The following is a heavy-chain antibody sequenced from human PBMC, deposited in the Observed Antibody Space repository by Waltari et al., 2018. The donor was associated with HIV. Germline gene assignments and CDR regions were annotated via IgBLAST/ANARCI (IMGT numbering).Heavy chain of an antibody. CDR3: ARDPWDIAADIYYYYGMDV. D-gene: IGHD6-13*01. V-gene: IGHV3-33*01. CDR2: IWYDGGNK. J-gene: IGHJ6*02. Sequence: QEQLVESGGGVVQPGRSLRLSCAASGITFSSYGMHWVRQAPGKGLEWVAVIWYDGGNKYYADSVKGQFTISRDNSKNTLYLQRNSLRAEDTAVYYCARDPWDIAADIYYYYGMDVWGQGTTVTVSS. CDR1: GITFSSYG.